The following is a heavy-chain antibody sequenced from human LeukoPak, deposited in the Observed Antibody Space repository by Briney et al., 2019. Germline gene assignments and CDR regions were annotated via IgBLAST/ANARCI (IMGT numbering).Heavy chain of an antibody. D-gene: IGHD3-10*01. Sequence: GGSLRLSCAASGFTFSDYYMSWIRQAPGKGLEWVSYISSSGSAIYYADSVKGRFTISRDNAKNSLYLQMSSLRVEDTAVYYCARDLLNFGEYLGGFDPWGQGTLVTVSS. J-gene: IGHJ5*02. CDR2: ISSSGSAI. V-gene: IGHV3-11*01. CDR1: GFTFSDYY. CDR3: ARDLLNFGEYLGGFDP.